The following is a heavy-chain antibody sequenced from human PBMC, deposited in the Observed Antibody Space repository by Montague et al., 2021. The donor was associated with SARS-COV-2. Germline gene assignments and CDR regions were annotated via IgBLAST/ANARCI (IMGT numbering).Heavy chain of an antibody. D-gene: IGHD2/OR15-2a*01. CDR1: GGSFSGYY. V-gene: IGHV4-34*01. CDR2: INHSGST. CDR3: ATVQKVSLRIMLRSGWFDP. J-gene: IGHJ5*02. Sequence: SETLSLTCAVYGGSFSGYYWSWIRQPPGKGLEWIGDINHSGSTNYNPSLKSRVTISVDTSKKQFSLRLNSVTAADTAVYYCATVQKVSLRIMLRSGWFDPWGQGTLVTVSS.